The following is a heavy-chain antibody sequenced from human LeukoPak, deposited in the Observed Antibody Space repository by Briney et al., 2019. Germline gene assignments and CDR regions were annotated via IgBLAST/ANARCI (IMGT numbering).Heavy chain of an antibody. V-gene: IGHV3-23*01. Sequence: GGPLRLSCAASGFTLRSSAMSWVRQAPGKGLEWVSAISGDGGTISYAASVRGRFTISRDNAKNTLFLQMSSLRAGDTALYYCAKELYGNPSGYWGQGTRVTVSS. CDR2: ISGDGGTI. J-gene: IGHJ4*02. CDR3: AKELYGNPSGY. CDR1: GFTLRSSA. D-gene: IGHD2-8*01.